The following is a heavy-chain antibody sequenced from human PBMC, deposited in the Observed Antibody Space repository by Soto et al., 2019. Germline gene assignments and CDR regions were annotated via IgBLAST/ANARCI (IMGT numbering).Heavy chain of an antibody. D-gene: IGHD1-1*01. V-gene: IGHV1-18*04. CDR3: ARDGERDTGLNFYYYLHGMDA. Sequence: GASLRFSCKASGYTFTTYGISWVRQAPGQGLEWMGWISPYNGTTKYAEKFQGEMTMTTDTATSTAHMDLRSLRSDDTAVYYCARDGERDTGLNFYYYLHGMDAWGQGTRVTVS. J-gene: IGHJ6*02. CDR2: ISPYNGTT. CDR1: GYTFTTYG.